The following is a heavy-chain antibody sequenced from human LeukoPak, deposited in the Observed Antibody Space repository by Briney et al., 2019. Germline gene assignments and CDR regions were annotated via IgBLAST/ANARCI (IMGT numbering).Heavy chain of an antibody. CDR2: IYYSGST. CDR3: ARGGVPGGFYRSFDY. CDR1: GGSISTYY. Sequence: SETLSLTCTVSGGSISTYYWSWMRQPPGRGLEWIGYIYYSGSTNHNPSLQSRVTISVDTSKNQFSLKLNSVTAADTAVYYCARGGVPGGFYRSFDYWRQGTLVSVSS. D-gene: IGHD3-3*01. V-gene: IGHV4-59*01. J-gene: IGHJ4*02.